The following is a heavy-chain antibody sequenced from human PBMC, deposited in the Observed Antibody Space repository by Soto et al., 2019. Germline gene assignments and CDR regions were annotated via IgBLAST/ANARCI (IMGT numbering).Heavy chain of an antibody. D-gene: IGHD3-22*01. CDR1: GFTFSSYG. CDR2: IWYDGSNK. CDR3: ARGGYYDSSGFDY. Sequence: QVQLVESGGGVVQPGRSLRLSCAASGFTFSSYGMHWVRQAPGKGLEWVAVIWYDGSNKYYADSVKGRFTISRDNYKNTLYLQMNSLRAEDTAVYYCARGGYYDSSGFDYWGQGTLVTVSS. V-gene: IGHV3-33*01. J-gene: IGHJ4*02.